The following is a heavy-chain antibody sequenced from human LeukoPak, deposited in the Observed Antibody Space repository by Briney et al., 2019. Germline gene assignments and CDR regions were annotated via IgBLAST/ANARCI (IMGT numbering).Heavy chain of an antibody. Sequence: GGSLRLSCAASGFTFDDYGMSWVRQAPGKGLEWVSGINWNGGSTGYADSVKGRFTISRGNAKNSLYLQMNSLRAEDTALYHCARSMGYGLRYQDYWGQGTLVTVSS. CDR2: INWNGGST. CDR3: ARSMGYGLRYQDY. V-gene: IGHV3-20*01. CDR1: GFTFDDYG. D-gene: IGHD4-17*01. J-gene: IGHJ4*02.